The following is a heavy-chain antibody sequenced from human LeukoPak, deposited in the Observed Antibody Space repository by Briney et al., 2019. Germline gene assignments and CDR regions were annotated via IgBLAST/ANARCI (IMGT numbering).Heavy chain of an antibody. D-gene: IGHD1-1*01. V-gene: IGHV3-21*01. CDR3: ARDGGNGPGIDY. CDR2: ISSSSSYI. CDR1: GFTFSSYS. Sequence: GGSLRLSCAASGFTFSSYSMNWVRQAPGKGLEWVSSISSSSSYIYYADSVKGRFTISRDNAKNSLYLQMNSLRAEDTAVYYCARDGGNGPGIDYCGQGTLVTVSS. J-gene: IGHJ4*02.